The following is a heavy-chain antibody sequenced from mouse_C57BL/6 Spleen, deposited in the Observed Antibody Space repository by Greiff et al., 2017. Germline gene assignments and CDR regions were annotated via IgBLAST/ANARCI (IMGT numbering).Heavy chain of an antibody. D-gene: IGHD2-3*01. CDR3: ARSDDPMDY. CDR1: GYAFTNYL. Sequence: VQLQQSGAELVRPGTSVKVSCKASGYAFTNYLIEWVKQRPGQGLEWIGVINPGSGGTNYNEKFKGKATLTADKSSSTAYMQLSSLTSEDSAVYFCARSDDPMDYWGQGTSVTVSS. J-gene: IGHJ4*01. V-gene: IGHV1-54*01. CDR2: INPGSGGT.